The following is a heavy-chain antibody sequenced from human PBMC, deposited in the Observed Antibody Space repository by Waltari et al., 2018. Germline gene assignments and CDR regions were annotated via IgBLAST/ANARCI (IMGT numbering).Heavy chain of an antibody. D-gene: IGHD2-15*01. CDR2: IYYSGST. CDR3: ARGVVVVAAWFDP. J-gene: IGHJ5*02. CDR1: GGSISRHY. Sequence: QVQLQESGPGLVKPSETLSLTCTFSGGSISRHYWRWIRQPPGKGLEWIGYIYYSGSTNYNPSLKSRVTISVDTSKNQFSLKLSSVTAADTAVYYCARGVVVVAAWFDPWGQGTLVTVSS. V-gene: IGHV4-59*11.